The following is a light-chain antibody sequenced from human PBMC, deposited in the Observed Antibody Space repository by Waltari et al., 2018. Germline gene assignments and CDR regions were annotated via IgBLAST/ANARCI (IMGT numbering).Light chain of an antibody. Sequence: QSVLTQPPSASGTPGQRVTISCSGSSSNIGSNYVYWYQQLPGTAPKLLIHRNNQRPSGVPDRFSGSKSDTSASLAISGLRSEDEADYYCAAWDESLSGGVFGGGTKLTVL. J-gene: IGLJ3*02. CDR1: SSNIGSNY. CDR2: RNN. CDR3: AAWDESLSGGV. V-gene: IGLV1-47*01.